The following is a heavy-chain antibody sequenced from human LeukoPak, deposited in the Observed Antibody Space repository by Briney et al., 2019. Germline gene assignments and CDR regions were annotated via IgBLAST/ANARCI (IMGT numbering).Heavy chain of an antibody. J-gene: IGHJ4*02. CDR1: GFTFSSYS. CDR3: ARARYCSGGSCYSFDY. Sequence: PGGSLRLSCAASGFTFSSYSMTWVRQAPGKGLEWVSSISSSSSYIYYADSVKGLFTISRDNDKNSLYLQMNSLRAEDTAVYYCARARYCSGGSCYSFDYWGQGTLVTVSS. D-gene: IGHD2-15*01. V-gene: IGHV3-21*01. CDR2: ISSSSSYI.